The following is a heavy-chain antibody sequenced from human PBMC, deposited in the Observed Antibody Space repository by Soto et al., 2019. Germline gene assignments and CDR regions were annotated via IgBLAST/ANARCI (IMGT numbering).Heavy chain of an antibody. CDR1: LFFFGDYA. V-gene: IGHV3-9*01. CDR3: AKSKASNLAGGLPDY. J-gene: IGHJ4*02. D-gene: IGHD3-16*01. Sequence: SLRLSCASSLFFFGDYAFHCVRQSPGKGLEWVAGITSRGTDIAYADSVKGRFIISRDNAMNVLHLHMNSLRPEDTAVYYCAKSKASNLAGGLPDYWGQGTQDTVSS. CDR2: ITSRGTDI.